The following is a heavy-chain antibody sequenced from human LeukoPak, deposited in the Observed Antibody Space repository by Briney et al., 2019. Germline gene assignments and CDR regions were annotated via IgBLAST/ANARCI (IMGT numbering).Heavy chain of an antibody. D-gene: IGHD3-9*01. J-gene: IGHJ3*01. Sequence: PGRSLRLSCAASGFTFSSYAMHWVRQAPGKGLEWVAVISYDGGNKYYADSVKGRFTISRDNSKNTLYLQMNSLRAEDTAVYYCAREYFGDAFDVWGQGTMVTVSS. CDR3: AREYFGDAFDV. CDR1: GFTFSSYA. V-gene: IGHV3-30*04. CDR2: ISYDGGNK.